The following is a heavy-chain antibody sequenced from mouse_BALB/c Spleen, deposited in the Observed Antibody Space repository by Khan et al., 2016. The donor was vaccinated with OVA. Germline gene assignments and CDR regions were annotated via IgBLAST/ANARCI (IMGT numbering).Heavy chain of an antibody. V-gene: IGHV1-26*01. CDR3: ARGYDFFAS. CDR2: VNPNTDNI. J-gene: IGHJ3*01. CDR1: GYSFTLYY. Sequence: IQLVQSGPDLVKPGASVKISCKASGYSFTLYYMSWVKQSHGKSLEWIGRVNPNTDNINYNQEFKGKAILTVDKSSNTAYMELRSLTSEDSAVYFCARGYDFFASWGQGTLVTVS. D-gene: IGHD2-14*01.